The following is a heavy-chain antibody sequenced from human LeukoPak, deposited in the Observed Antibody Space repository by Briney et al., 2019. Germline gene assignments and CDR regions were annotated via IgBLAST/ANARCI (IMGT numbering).Heavy chain of an antibody. CDR3: VMVRSAENSSSWYGDY. V-gene: IGHV4-34*01. J-gene: IGHJ4*02. D-gene: IGHD6-13*01. CDR1: GGSFSGYY. CDR2: INHSGST. Sequence: SETLSLTCAVYGGSFSGYYWSWIRQPPGKGLEWIGEINHSGSTNYNPSLKSRVTISVDTSKNQFPLKLSSVTAADTAVYYCVMVRSAENSSSWYGDYWGQGTLVTVSS.